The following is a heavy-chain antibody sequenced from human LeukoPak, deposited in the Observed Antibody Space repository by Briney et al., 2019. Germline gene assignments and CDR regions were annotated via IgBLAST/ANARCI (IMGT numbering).Heavy chain of an antibody. V-gene: IGHV4-30-2*01. CDR3: ARGSVLYYFDY. Sequence: SETLSLTCAVSGGSISSGGYSWSWIRQPPGKGLEWTGYIYHSGSTYYNPSLKSRVTISVDRSKNQFSLKLSSVTAADTAVYYCARGSVLYYFDYWGQGTLVTVSS. D-gene: IGHD3-3*01. CDR1: GGSISSGGYS. J-gene: IGHJ4*02. CDR2: IYHSGST.